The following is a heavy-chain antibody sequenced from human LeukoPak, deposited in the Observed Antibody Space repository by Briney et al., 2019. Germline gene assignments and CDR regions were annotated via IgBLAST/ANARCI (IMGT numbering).Heavy chain of an antibody. CDR1: GFTFSSYG. J-gene: IGHJ4*02. CDR3: AKTNGYYDY. D-gene: IGHD3-22*01. V-gene: IGHV3-23*01. Sequence: GGSLRLSCAASGFTFSSYGMSWVRQAPGKGLEWVSSISGSGGNTYYADSVKGRFTISRDNSKSTVYLQMNSLRAEDTAVYLCAKTNGYYDYWGQGTLVTVSS. CDR2: ISGSGGNT.